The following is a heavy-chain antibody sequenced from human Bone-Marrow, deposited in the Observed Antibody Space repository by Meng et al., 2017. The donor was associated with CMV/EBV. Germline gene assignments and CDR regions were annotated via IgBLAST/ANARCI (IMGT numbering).Heavy chain of an antibody. CDR2: MNPNRGNT. J-gene: IGHJ4*02. CDR1: GYTFSYYD. Sequence: ASVKVSCKASGYTFSYYDIIWVRQASGQGLEWVGWMNPNRGNTAYAQKFQGRVTMTRDTSTSIAYMELSSLRSGDTAVYYCARFYDTSGADYWGQGTLVTVSS. CDR3: ARFYDTSGADY. D-gene: IGHD3-22*01. V-gene: IGHV1-8*01.